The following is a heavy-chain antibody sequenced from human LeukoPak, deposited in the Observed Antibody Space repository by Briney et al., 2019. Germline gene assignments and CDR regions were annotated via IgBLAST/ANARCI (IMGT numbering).Heavy chain of an antibody. CDR1: GDSVSNNSAA. J-gene: IGHJ4*02. CDR3: ARGPGLKFDY. CDR2: TYYRSXXYY. Sequence: SQTVSLTFAISGDSVSNNSAAWNWIRQSPSRGLEWLGRTYYRSXXYYDYAISVKSRITINPDTSKNHFSLQLNSVTPEDTAVYYCARGPGLKFDYWGQGTLVTVSS. V-gene: IGHV6-1*01. D-gene: IGHD2-21*01.